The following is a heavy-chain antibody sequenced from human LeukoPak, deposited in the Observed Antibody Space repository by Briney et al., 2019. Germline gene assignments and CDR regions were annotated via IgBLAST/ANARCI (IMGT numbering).Heavy chain of an antibody. D-gene: IGHD3-10*01. J-gene: IGHJ4*02. V-gene: IGHV1-8*01. CDR2: MNPNSGNT. Sequence: GASVKVSCKASGYTFTSYDINWVRQAAGQGLEWMGWMNPNSGNTGYVQKLQGRVSMTRNTSITTAYVELSSLRSEDTALYYCARVLLWFGYYFDYWGQGTLVTVSS. CDR1: GYTFTSYD. CDR3: ARVLLWFGYYFDY.